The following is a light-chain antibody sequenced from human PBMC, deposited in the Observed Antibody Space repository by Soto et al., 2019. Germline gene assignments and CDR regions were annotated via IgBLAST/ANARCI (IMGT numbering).Light chain of an antibody. J-gene: IGLJ2*01. CDR2: DVS. CDR3: SSYTSSSILV. Sequence: QSALTQPASGSGYPGQSITISCTGTSSDVGGYNYVSWYQQHPGKVPKLMIYDVSNRPSGISDRFSGSKSGNTASLTISGLQAEHEADYYCSSYTSSSILVFGGGTKLTVL. V-gene: IGLV2-14*01. CDR1: SSDVGGYNY.